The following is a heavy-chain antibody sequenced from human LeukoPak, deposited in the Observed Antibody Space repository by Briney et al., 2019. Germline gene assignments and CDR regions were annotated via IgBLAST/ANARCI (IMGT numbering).Heavy chain of an antibody. CDR2: IYYSGST. J-gene: IGHJ4*02. CDR1: GGSISSYY. CDR3: ARASSTSLYFDY. Sequence: PSETLSLTCTVSGGSISSYYWSWIRQPPGKGLEWIGYIYYSGSTYYNPSLKSRVTISVDTSKNQFSLKLSSVTAADTAVYYCARASSTSLYFDYWGQGTLVTVSS. V-gene: IGHV4-59*08. D-gene: IGHD2-2*01.